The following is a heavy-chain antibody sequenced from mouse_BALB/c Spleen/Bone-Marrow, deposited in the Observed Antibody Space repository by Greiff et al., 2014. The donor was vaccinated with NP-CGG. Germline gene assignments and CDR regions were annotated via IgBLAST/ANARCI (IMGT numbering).Heavy chain of an antibody. V-gene: IGHV3-8*02. Sequence: VQLQQSGPSLVKPSQTLSLTCSVTGDSITSSYWNWIRKFPGNKLEYMGYISYSGNAYYNPSLKSRISLTRDTSKNQYYLQLNSVTTEDTATYFCARGKGYHFDYWGQGTTLTVSS. CDR2: ISYSGNA. CDR3: ARGKGYHFDY. J-gene: IGHJ2*01. D-gene: IGHD3-2*02. CDR1: GDSITSSY.